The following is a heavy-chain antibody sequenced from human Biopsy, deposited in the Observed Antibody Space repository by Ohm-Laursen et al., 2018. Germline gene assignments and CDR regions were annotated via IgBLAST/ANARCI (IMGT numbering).Heavy chain of an antibody. CDR2: ISYTGYT. CDR1: GGSFTGHY. D-gene: IGHD4-23*01. J-gene: IGHJ1*01. CDR3: ARGSNEYGGLYFPH. V-gene: IGHV4-59*11. Sequence: GTLSLTWTVSGGSFTGHYWSWIRQPPGKGLEGIGHISYTGYTSYNASLKSRVTISVDTSRKHFSLRLTSLAAADTAVYYCARGSNEYGGLYFPHWGQGTLVIVSS.